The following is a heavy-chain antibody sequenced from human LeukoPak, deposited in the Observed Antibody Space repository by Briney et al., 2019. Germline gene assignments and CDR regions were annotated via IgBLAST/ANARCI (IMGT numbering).Heavy chain of an antibody. V-gene: IGHV3-53*05. CDR2: IYSGGNT. Sequence: PGGSLRLSCTVSGFTVSSNSWSWVRQAPGKGLEWVSFIYSGGNTHYSDSVTGRFTISRDNSKNTLYLQMNSLRAEDTAVYYCAKDRLGPFDYWGQGTLVTVSS. CDR1: GFTVSSNS. J-gene: IGHJ4*02. CDR3: AKDRLGPFDY. D-gene: IGHD3-9*01.